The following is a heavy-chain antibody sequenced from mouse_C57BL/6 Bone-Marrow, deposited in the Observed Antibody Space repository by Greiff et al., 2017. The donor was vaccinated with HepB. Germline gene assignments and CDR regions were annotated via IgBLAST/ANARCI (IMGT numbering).Heavy chain of an antibody. V-gene: IGHV3-5*01. D-gene: IGHD2-2*01. Sequence: EVQLVESGPGLVKPSQTVFLTCTVTGISITTGNYRWSWIRQFPGKKLEWIGFIYSSGTITYNPSLTSRTTITRDTPKNQFFLELNSITAEDTATYYCARDRGYYFDYWGQGTTLTGSS. CDR1: GISITTGNYR. J-gene: IGHJ2*01. CDR3: ARDRGYYFDY. CDR2: IYSSGTI.